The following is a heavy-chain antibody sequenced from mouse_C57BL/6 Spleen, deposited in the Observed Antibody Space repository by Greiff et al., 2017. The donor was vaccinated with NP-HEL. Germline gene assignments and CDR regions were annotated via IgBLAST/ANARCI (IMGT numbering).Heavy chain of an antibody. J-gene: IGHJ2*01. V-gene: IGHV5-17*01. CDR2: ISSGSSTI. CDR3: ARSYYYGSSADY. Sequence: DVKLVESGGGLVKPGGSLKLSCAASGFTFSDYGMHWVRQAPEKGLEWVAYISSGSSTIYYADTVKGRFTISRDNAKNTLFLQRTSLRSEDTAMYYCARSYYYGSSADYWGQGTTLTVSS. CDR1: GFTFSDYG. D-gene: IGHD1-1*01.